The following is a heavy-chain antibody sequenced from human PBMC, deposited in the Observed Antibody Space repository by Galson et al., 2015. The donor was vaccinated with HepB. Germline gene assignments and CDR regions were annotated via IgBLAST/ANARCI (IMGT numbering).Heavy chain of an antibody. D-gene: IGHD6-19*01. V-gene: IGHV3-15*01. CDR2: IKRKIDGGTT. CDR3: ITRQSLAVTGMIPY. Sequence: SLRLSCAASGFTFSNAWMNWVRQAPGKGLEWVGRIKRKIDGGTTDYAAPVKGRFAISRDDSKNTLCLQMNSLKTEDTAVYFCITRQSLAVTGMIPYWGQGTLVTVSS. CDR1: GFTFSNAW. J-gene: IGHJ4*02.